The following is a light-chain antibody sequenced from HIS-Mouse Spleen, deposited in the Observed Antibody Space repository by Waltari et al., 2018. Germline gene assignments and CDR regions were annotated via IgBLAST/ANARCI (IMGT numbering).Light chain of an antibody. CDR3: QQYGSSPPWT. CDR1: QSVSSCY. J-gene: IGKJ1*01. CDR2: GAS. Sequence: EIVLTQSPGTLSLSPGERATLSCRASQSVSSCYLAWYQQKPGQAPRLLIYGASSRATGIPDRFSGSGSGKDFTLTISRLEPEDFAVYYCQQYGSSPPWTFGQGTKVEIK. V-gene: IGKV3-20*01.